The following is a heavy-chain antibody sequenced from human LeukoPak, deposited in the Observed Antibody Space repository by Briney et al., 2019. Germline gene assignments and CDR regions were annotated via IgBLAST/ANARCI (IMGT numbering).Heavy chain of an antibody. J-gene: IGHJ4*02. D-gene: IGHD7-27*01. Sequence: GGSLRLSCAASGFTFSSYAMSWVRQAPGKGLEWVSAISGSGGSTYYADSVKGRFTISRDNSKNTLYLQTNSLRVEDTAVYYCARDVGGELGINSDYWGQGTLVTVSS. CDR3: ARDVGGELGINSDY. V-gene: IGHV3-23*01. CDR2: ISGSGGST. CDR1: GFTFSSYA.